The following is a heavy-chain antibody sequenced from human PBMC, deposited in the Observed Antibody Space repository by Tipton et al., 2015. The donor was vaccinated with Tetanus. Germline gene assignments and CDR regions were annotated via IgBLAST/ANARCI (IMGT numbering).Heavy chain of an antibody. CDR2: IYFEGST. CDR3: ASPIKQWLVPLDL. J-gene: IGHJ5*02. V-gene: IGHV4-39*02. Sequence: LRLSCTVSGGSISDKKYYWGWIRQPPGKGLEWIASIYFEGSTYYSPSLKSRVTIAVDTSQNVFSLRLTSVTAADTAVYYCASPIKQWLVPLDLWGQGILVTVSS. D-gene: IGHD6-19*01. CDR1: GGSISDKKYY.